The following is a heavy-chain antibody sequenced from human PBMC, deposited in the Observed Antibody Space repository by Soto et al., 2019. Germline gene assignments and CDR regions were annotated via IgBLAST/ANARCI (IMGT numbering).Heavy chain of an antibody. CDR2: ISGSATTI. J-gene: IGHJ5*02. V-gene: IGHV3-11*01. CDR1: GFTFSDHY. CDR3: ARGRGEFDP. Sequence: QVQLVESGGGLVKPGGSLRLSCAATGFTFSDHYMSGIRQAPGKGLEWVSYISGSATTIYYADSIKGRFTISRDNAKNSLFLQMTSLRVDDTAVYYCARGRGEFDPWGQGTLLTVS.